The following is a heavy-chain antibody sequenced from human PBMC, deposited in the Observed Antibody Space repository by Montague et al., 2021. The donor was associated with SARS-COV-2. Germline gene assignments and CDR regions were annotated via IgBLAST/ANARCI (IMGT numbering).Heavy chain of an antibody. CDR1: GGSISSSSYY. CDR3: AIGVGAMVYYGMDV. D-gene: IGHD1-26*01. V-gene: IGHV4-39*01. J-gene: IGHJ6*02. Sequence: SETLSLTCTVSGGSISSSSYYWGWIRQPPGKGLEWIGSIYYSGSTYYNPSLKSRVTISVDTSKNQFSLKLSSVTAADTAVYYCAIGVGAMVYYGMDVWGQGTTVTVSS. CDR2: IYYSGST.